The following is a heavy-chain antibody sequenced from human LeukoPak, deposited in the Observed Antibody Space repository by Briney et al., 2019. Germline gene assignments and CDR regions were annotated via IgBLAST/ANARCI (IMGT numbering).Heavy chain of an antibody. CDR1: GFTFSRSW. Sequence: PGGSLRLSCVASGFTFSRSWMSWVRQAPGRGLEWVANVKHDGSETFYVDSVKGRFTISRDNGRNSLYLQMDSLRADDTAVYYCTRDRYGDWGQGTTVTASS. V-gene: IGHV3-7*05. CDR3: TRDRYGD. J-gene: IGHJ4*02. D-gene: IGHD3-16*01. CDR2: VKHDGSET.